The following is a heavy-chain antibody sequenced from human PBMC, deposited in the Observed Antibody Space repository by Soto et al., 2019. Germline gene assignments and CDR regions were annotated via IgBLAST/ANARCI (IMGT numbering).Heavy chain of an antibody. CDR1: GYTFTSYG. V-gene: IGHV1-18*01. CDR3: ARDQWSIAARPSLFDY. Sequence: GASVKVSCKASGYTFTSYGISWVRQAPGQGLEWMGWISAYNGNTNYAQKLQGRVTMTTDTSTSTAYMELSSLRSEDTAVYYCARDQWSIAARPSLFDYWGQGALVTVSS. CDR2: ISAYNGNT. D-gene: IGHD6-6*01. J-gene: IGHJ4*02.